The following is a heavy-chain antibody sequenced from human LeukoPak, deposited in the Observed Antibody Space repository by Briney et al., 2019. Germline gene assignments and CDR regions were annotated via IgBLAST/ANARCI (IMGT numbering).Heavy chain of an antibody. Sequence: ASVKVSCKASGYTFTGYYMHWVRQAPGQGLEWMGWINPNSGGTNYAQKFQGRVTMTRDTSISTAYMELSRLRSDDTAVYYCARYQLLYLGAFDIWGQGTMVTVSS. V-gene: IGHV1-2*02. CDR1: GYTFTGYY. CDR3: ARYQLLYLGAFDI. J-gene: IGHJ3*02. D-gene: IGHD2-2*02. CDR2: INPNSGGT.